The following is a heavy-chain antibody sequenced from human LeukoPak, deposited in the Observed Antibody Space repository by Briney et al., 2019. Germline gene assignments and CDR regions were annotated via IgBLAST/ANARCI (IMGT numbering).Heavy chain of an antibody. D-gene: IGHD6-19*01. Sequence: SETLSLTCAVYGGSFSGYYWSWIRQPPGKGLEWIGEINHSGSTNYNPSLKSRVTISVDTSKNQFSLKLSSVTAADTAVYYCARSGLVKGVSYYYYMDVWGKGTTVTVSS. CDR3: ARSGLVKGVSYYYYMDV. J-gene: IGHJ6*03. CDR2: INHSGST. V-gene: IGHV4-34*01. CDR1: GGSFSGYY.